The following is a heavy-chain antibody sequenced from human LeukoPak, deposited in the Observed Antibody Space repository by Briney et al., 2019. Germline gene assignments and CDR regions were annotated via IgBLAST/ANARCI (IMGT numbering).Heavy chain of an antibody. J-gene: IGHJ4*02. CDR1: GFTFCDNT. CDR3: ATTIFGVVTQSY. V-gene: IGHV3-21*01. D-gene: IGHD3-3*01. CDR2: ISSRSTYI. Sequence: GGSLRLSCTASGFTFCDNTMHWVRQAPGKGLEGVSSISSRSTYINYGDSLKGRCTISRDNAGNSLHLQIDSLRDEDTAVYYCATTIFGVVTQSYWGQGTLLSVSS.